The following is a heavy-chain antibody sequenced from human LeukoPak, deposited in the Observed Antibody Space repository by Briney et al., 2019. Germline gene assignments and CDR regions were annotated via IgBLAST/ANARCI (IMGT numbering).Heavy chain of an antibody. V-gene: IGHV3-43*02. CDR2: ISADGGST. CDR3: AKDSARGRRGYSDY. CDR1: GFTFADYA. Sequence: GGSLRLSCAASGFTFADYAMHWVRQAPGKGLEWVSLISADGGSTYYADSVKGRFTISRDNSKNSLYLQMNSLRTEDTALYYCAKDSARGRRGYSDYWGQGTLVSVSS. J-gene: IGHJ4*02. D-gene: IGHD5-24*01.